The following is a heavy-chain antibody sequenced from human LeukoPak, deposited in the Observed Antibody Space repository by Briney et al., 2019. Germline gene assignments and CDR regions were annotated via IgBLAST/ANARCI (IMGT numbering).Heavy chain of an antibody. Sequence: ASVKVSCKASGGTFSSCAISWVRQAPEQGLEWKGGIIPIFGTANYAQKFQGRVTITTDESTSTAYMELSSLRSEDTAVYYCARPQSLFRNYDAFDIWGQGTMVTVSS. J-gene: IGHJ3*02. CDR3: ARPQSLFRNYDAFDI. CDR1: GGTFSSCA. D-gene: IGHD2/OR15-2a*01. V-gene: IGHV1-69*05. CDR2: IIPIFGTA.